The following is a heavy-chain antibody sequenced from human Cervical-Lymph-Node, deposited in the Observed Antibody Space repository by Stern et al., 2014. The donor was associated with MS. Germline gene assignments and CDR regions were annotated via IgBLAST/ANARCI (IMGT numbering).Heavy chain of an antibody. D-gene: IGHD3-3*01. CDR3: AAAGITIFGVGTIDY. V-gene: IGHV1-58*01. Sequence: QLVQSGPEVKKPGTSVKVSCKASGFTFTRSAVQWGRQARGQRLGWIGWIVVGSGNTNYAQKFQERVTITRDMSTSTAYMELSSLRSEDTAVYYCAAAGITIFGVGTIDYWGQGTLVTVSS. CDR2: IVVGSGNT. CDR1: GFTFTRSA. J-gene: IGHJ4*02.